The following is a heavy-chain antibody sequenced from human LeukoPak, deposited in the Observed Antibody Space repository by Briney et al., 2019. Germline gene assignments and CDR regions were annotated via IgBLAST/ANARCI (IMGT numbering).Heavy chain of an antibody. V-gene: IGHV4-34*01. D-gene: IGHD3-10*01. CDR2: INHSGST. J-gene: IGHJ4*02. CDR3: ARAPYYYGSGSYYLGDY. CDR1: GGSFSGYY. Sequence: NPSETLSLTCAVYGGSFSGYYWSWIRQPPGKGLEWIGEINHSGSTYYNLSLKSRVTISVDTSKNQFSLKLSSVTAADTAVYYCARAPYYYGSGSYYLGDYWGQGTLVTVSS.